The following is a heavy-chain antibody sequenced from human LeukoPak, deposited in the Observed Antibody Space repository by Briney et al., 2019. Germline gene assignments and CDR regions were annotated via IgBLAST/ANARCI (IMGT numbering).Heavy chain of an antibody. CDR2: ISAYNGNT. V-gene: IGHV1-18*01. CDR3: AGIVPAAKGGYYFDY. D-gene: IGHD2-2*01. J-gene: IGHJ4*02. CDR1: GYTFTSYG. Sequence: ASVKVSCKASGYTFTSYGISWVRQAPGQGLEWVGWISAYNGNTNYAQKLQGRVTMTTDTSTSTAYMELRSLRSDDTAVYYCAGIVPAAKGGYYFDYWGQGTLVTVSS.